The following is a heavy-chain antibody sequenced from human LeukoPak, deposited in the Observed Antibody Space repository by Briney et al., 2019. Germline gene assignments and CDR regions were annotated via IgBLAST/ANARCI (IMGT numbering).Heavy chain of an antibody. Sequence: GGTLRLSCAASGFTFSSHGMNWVRQAPGEGLEWVANIKQEGSEKNYVDSVKGRFTISRDNAKNPLDLQMNGAEAEDTAGYYCVREGGSWQQLDYWGQGTLVTVSS. CDR1: GFTFSSHG. CDR3: VREGGSWQQLDY. D-gene: IGHD2-15*01. V-gene: IGHV3-7*01. J-gene: IGHJ4*02. CDR2: IKQEGSEK.